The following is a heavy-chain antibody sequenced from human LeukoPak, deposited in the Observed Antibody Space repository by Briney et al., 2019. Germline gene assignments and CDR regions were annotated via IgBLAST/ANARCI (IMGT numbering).Heavy chain of an antibody. CDR1: GYTFSSHG. CDR3: ARSTTKAFDI. J-gene: IGHJ3*02. CDR2: ISAYNGNT. Sequence: ASAKVSCKASGYTFSSHGISWVRQAPGQGLEWMAWISAYNGNTNYAQKLQGRVTMTTDTSTSTAYMELRSLRSGDTAVYYCARSTTKAFDIWGQGTMVTVSS. D-gene: IGHD4-17*01. V-gene: IGHV1-18*01.